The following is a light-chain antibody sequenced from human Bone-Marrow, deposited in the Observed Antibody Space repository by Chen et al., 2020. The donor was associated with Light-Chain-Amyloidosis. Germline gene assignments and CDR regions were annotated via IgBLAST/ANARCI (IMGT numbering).Light chain of an antibody. Sequence: DIQMTQSPSSLSASVGDRVTITCRASQSITKFLNWYQQKPGKGPKLLIYTASSLQSGVPSRFSGSGSGTYFSLTISSVQPEDLATYYCQQSYSTPTFGGGTKLEIK. V-gene: IGKV1-39*01. CDR1: QSITKF. CDR3: QQSYSTPT. J-gene: IGKJ4*01. CDR2: TAS.